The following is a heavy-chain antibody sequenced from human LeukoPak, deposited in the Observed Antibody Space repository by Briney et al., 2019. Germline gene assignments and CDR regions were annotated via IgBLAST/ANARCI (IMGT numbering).Heavy chain of an antibody. CDR3: ARASIAAKIGGNWFDP. J-gene: IGHJ5*02. D-gene: IGHD3-16*01. CDR1: GFTFSSYA. CDR2: ISYDGSNK. Sequence: PGRSLRLSCAASGFTFSSYAMHGVRQAPGKGLEGVAVISYDGSNKYYADSVKGRFTISRDNSKNTLYLQMNSLRAEDTAVYYCARASIAAKIGGNWFDPWGQGTLVTVSS. V-gene: IGHV3-30*04.